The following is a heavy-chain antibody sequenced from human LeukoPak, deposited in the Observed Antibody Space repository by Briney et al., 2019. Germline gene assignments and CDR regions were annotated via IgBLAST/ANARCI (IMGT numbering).Heavy chain of an antibody. Sequence: ASVKVSCKASGYTFTSYGISWVRQAPGQGLEWVGWISAYNGNTNYAQKLQGRVTMTTDTSTSTAYMELRSLRSDDTAVYYCARDLPSRMAVAGHDAFDIWGQGTMVTVSS. J-gene: IGHJ3*02. D-gene: IGHD6-19*01. CDR2: ISAYNGNT. V-gene: IGHV1-18*01. CDR1: GYTFTSYG. CDR3: ARDLPSRMAVAGHDAFDI.